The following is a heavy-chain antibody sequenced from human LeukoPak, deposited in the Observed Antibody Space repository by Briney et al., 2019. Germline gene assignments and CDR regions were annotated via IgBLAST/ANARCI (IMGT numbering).Heavy chain of an antibody. V-gene: IGHV1-8*03. Sequence: GASVKVSCKASGYTFTSYDINWVRQATGQGLEWMGWMNPNSGNTGYAQKFQGRVTITRNTSISTAYMELSSLRSEDTAVYYCAKDMSAAAGTSPFDYWGQGTLVTVSS. CDR3: AKDMSAAAGTSPFDY. J-gene: IGHJ4*02. D-gene: IGHD6-13*01. CDR1: GYTFTSYD. CDR2: MNPNSGNT.